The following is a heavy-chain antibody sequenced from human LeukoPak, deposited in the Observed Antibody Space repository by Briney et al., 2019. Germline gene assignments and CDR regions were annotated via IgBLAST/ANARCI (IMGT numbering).Heavy chain of an antibody. D-gene: IGHD6-19*01. V-gene: IGHV3-23*01. CDR3: ARGYSSLDP. J-gene: IGHJ5*02. Sequence: PGGSLRLSCAASGFTFSNYWMHWVRQAPGKGLEWVSGISSTGGSTYYADSVKGRFTISRDNSKNTLYLQMNSLTPEDTAVYYCARGYSSLDPWGQETLVTVSS. CDR1: GFTFSNYW. CDR2: ISSTGGST.